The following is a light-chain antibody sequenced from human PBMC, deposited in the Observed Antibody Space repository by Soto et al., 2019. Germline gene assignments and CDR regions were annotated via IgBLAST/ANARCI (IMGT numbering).Light chain of an antibody. CDR3: ASYTSSTTPHYV. CDR1: SSDVGAYNY. V-gene: IGLV2-14*03. CDR2: DVS. Sequence: QSVLTQPASVSGSPGQSITISCTGTSSDVGAYNYVSWYQQHPDKATKLMIYDVSSRPSGVSSRFSGSKSGNTASLTISGLQAEDGADYYCASYTSSTTPHYVFGAGTKVTVL. J-gene: IGLJ1*01.